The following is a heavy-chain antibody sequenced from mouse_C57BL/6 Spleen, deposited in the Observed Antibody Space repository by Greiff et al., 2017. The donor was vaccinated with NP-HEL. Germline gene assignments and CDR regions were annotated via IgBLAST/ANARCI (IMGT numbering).Heavy chain of an antibody. Sequence: QVQLQQPGAELVKPGASVKLSCKASGYTFTSYWMPWVKQRPGQGLEWIGMIHPNSGSTNYNEKFKSKATLTVDKSSSTAYMQLSSLTSEDSAVYYCARSYDYDEVEYWGQGTTVTVSS. CDR3: ARSYDYDEVEY. J-gene: IGHJ4*01. D-gene: IGHD2-4*01. V-gene: IGHV1-64*01. CDR1: GYTFTSYW. CDR2: IHPNSGST.